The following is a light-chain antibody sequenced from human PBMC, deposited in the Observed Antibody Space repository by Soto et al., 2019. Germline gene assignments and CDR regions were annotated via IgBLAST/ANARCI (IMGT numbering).Light chain of an antibody. J-gene: IGKJ4*01. V-gene: IGKV3-20*01. CDR3: QYYSGSQT. CDR1: QSVNSLY. Sequence: EIVLTQSPGTLSLSPGERATLSCRASQSVNSLYLAWYQQKPGQAPRLLIYGASSRATGSPDRFSGSGSGTDSTLTISRLEPEDFAVYYCQYYSGSQTFGGGTKVDIK. CDR2: GAS.